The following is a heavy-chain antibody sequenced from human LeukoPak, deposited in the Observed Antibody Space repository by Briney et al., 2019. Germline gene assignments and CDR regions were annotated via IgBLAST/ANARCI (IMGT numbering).Heavy chain of an antibody. CDR2: ISRNSYNI. CDR3: AKSRDDGTGYYYDY. D-gene: IGHD3-9*01. Sequence: PGRSLRLSCEASGFSFDVYAMLWVPQAPEKGLEWVAGISRNSYNIAYGDSVKGRFTISRDNAKKSLSLQMNSLGTEDTAFYYCAKSRDDGTGYYYDYWGQGVLVTVAS. V-gene: IGHV3-9*01. CDR1: GFSFDVYA. J-gene: IGHJ4*02.